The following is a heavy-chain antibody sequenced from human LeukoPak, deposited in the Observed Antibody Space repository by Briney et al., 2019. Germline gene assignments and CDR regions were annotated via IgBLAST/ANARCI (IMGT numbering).Heavy chain of an antibody. J-gene: IGHJ4*02. Sequence: SVKVSCKASGGTFSSYAISWVRQAPGQGLEWMGGIIPIFGTANYAQKFQGRVTITTDESTSTAYMELSSLRSEDTAVCYCARLIEDFWSGYYYDYWGQGTLVTVSS. D-gene: IGHD3-3*01. CDR3: ARLIEDFWSGYYYDY. V-gene: IGHV1-69*05. CDR1: GGTFSSYA. CDR2: IIPIFGTA.